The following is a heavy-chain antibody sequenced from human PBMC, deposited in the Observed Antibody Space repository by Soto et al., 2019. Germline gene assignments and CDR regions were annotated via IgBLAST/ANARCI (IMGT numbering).Heavy chain of an antibody. CDR2: INSFSGDT. Sequence: QVPLVQSGAEVKKPGASVKVSCKASGYTFTHYGITWVRQAPGQGLEWMGWINSFSGDTNYPQKLQGRLTMTTDTSTNTVYMELRNLRSDDTAVYYCSRDLHSGGKYWYFDIWGRGTLVTGSS. J-gene: IGHJ2*01. D-gene: IGHD2-15*01. CDR1: GYTFTHYG. V-gene: IGHV1-18*01. CDR3: SRDLHSGGKYWYFDI.